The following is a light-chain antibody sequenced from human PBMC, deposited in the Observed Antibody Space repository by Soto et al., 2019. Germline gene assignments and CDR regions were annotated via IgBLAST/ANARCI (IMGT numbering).Light chain of an antibody. CDR2: DVN. Sequence: QSVLTQPRSVSGSPGQSVAISCSGTASDVAGYNYVTWYQQYPGKAPKLMIYDVNKRPSGVPDRFSGSKSGNTASLIISGLQAEDEADYYCCSFAGSYYVFGTGTQLTVL. CDR3: CSFAGSYYV. CDR1: ASDVAGYNY. V-gene: IGLV2-11*01. J-gene: IGLJ1*01.